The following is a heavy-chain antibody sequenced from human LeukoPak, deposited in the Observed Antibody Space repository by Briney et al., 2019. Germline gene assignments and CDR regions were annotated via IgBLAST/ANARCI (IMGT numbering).Heavy chain of an antibody. D-gene: IGHD3-9*01. Sequence: QAGGSLRLSCAASGFAFYTYAMSWVRQAPGKGLEWVSGISGGGDNRYYAVSVKGRFTISRDNSKNTLYLQMNSLRAEDTAVYYCAKDQATTGYRYYFDYWGQGTLVTVSS. CDR2: ISGGGDNR. V-gene: IGHV3-23*01. CDR3: AKDQATTGYRYYFDY. CDR1: GFAFYTYA. J-gene: IGHJ4*02.